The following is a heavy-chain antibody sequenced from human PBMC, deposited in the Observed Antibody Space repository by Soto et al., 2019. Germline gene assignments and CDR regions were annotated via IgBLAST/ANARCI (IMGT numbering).Heavy chain of an antibody. V-gene: IGHV4-28*01. CDR3: VRSLYDSSGYVHGMDV. J-gene: IGHJ6*02. Sequence: SETLSLTCAVSGYSITRSNCLVLIRHPPGKGLEWIGNIYYSGSTFYNPSLESRVTMSVDMSKNQFSLKLSSVTAVDTAVYYCVRSLYDSSGYVHGMDVWGQGTTVTVSS. D-gene: IGHD3-22*01. CDR2: IYYSGST. CDR1: GYSITRSNC.